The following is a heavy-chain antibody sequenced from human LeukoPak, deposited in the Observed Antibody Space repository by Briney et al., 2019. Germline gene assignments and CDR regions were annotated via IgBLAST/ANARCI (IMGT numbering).Heavy chain of an antibody. CDR1: GFTFSNYA. V-gene: IGHV3-23*01. Sequence: GGSLRLSCAASGFTFSNYAMSWVRQAPGKGLEWVSAINDSGGSTYYADSVKGRFTISRDNSKNTLYLQMNSLRAEDTAVYYCAKDYLLWVYDAFDIRGQGTMVTVSS. D-gene: IGHD2-8*01. CDR2: INDSGGST. CDR3: AKDYLLWVYDAFDI. J-gene: IGHJ3*02.